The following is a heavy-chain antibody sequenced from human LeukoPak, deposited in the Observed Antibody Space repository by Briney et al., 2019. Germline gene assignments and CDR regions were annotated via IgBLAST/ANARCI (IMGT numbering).Heavy chain of an antibody. CDR1: GFTFTSYY. J-gene: IGHJ4*02. D-gene: IGHD5-24*01. Sequence: ASVKVSCKASGFTFTSYYMHWVRQAPGQGLEWMGIINPSGGSTSYAQKFQGRVTMTRDTSTSTVYMELSSLRSEDTAVYYCARVGEMATIADYWGQGTLVTVSS. CDR3: ARVGEMATIADY. CDR2: INPSGGST. V-gene: IGHV1-46*01.